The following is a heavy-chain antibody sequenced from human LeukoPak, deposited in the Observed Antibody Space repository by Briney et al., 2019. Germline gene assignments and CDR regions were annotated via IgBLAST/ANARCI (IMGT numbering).Heavy chain of an antibody. Sequence: GGSLRLSCAASGFTFSSYAMSWVRQAPGKGLEWVSAISGSGGSTYYADSVKGRFTISRDNSKNTLYLQMNSLRAEDTAVYYCAKSQYFDWLLSFFDYWAREPWSPSPQ. V-gene: IGHV3-23*01. CDR2: ISGSGGST. CDR1: GFTFSSYA. J-gene: IGHJ4*02. D-gene: IGHD3-9*01. CDR3: AKSQYFDWLLSFFDY.